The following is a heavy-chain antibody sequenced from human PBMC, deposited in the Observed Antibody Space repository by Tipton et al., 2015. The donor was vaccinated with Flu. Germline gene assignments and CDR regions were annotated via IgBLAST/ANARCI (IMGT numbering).Heavy chain of an antibody. Sequence: QLVQSGAEVKKPGASVKVSCKASGYTFTSYDINWVRQATGQGLEWMGWMNPNSGNTGYAQKFQGRVTMTRNTSISTAYMELSSLRSEDTAVYYCARGVLLWFGELSGASNWFGPWGQGTLVPVSS. CDR2: MNPNSGNT. V-gene: IGHV1-8*01. CDR1: GYTFTSYD. CDR3: ARGVLLWFGELSGASNWFGP. J-gene: IGHJ5*02. D-gene: IGHD3-10*01.